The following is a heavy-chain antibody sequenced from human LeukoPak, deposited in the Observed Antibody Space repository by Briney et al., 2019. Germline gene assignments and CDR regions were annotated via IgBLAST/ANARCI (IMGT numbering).Heavy chain of an antibody. CDR3: ARDSDYYGSGTHLV. CDR1: GFTFSSYW. D-gene: IGHD3-10*01. CDR2: IKQDGSEK. Sequence: GGSLRLSCAASGFTFSSYWMGWVRQAPGKGLEWVANIKQDGSEKYYVDSVKGRFTISRDNAKNSLYLQMNSLRAEDTAVYYCARDSDYYGSGTHLVWGQGTLVTVSS. J-gene: IGHJ4*02. V-gene: IGHV3-7*01.